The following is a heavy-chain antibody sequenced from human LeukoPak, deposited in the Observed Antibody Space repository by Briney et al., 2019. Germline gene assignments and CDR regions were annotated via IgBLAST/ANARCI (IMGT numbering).Heavy chain of an antibody. D-gene: IGHD3-22*01. CDR3: AKTYYYDSSGYYTVYYFDY. J-gene: IGHJ4*02. Sequence: PGGSLRLSCAASGFTFSSYGMSWVRQAPGKGLEWVSAISGSGGSTYYADSVKGRFTISRDNSKNTLYLQMNSLRAEDTAVYYCAKTYYYDSSGYYTVYYFDYWGQGTLVTVSS. CDR2: ISGSGGST. V-gene: IGHV3-23*01. CDR1: GFTFSSYG.